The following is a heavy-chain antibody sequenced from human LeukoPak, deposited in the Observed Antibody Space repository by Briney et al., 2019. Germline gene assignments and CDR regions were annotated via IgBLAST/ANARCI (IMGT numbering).Heavy chain of an antibody. Sequence: ASVKVSCKVSGYTLTELSMHWVRQAPGKGLEWMGGFDPEDGETIYAQKFQGRVTMTEDTSTDTAYMELSSLRSEDTAVYYCARGRLIGAPDERYYLDYWGQGTLVTVSS. CDR1: GYTLTELS. J-gene: IGHJ4*02. D-gene: IGHD2-2*01. CDR3: ARGRLIGAPDERYYLDY. CDR2: FDPEDGET. V-gene: IGHV1-24*01.